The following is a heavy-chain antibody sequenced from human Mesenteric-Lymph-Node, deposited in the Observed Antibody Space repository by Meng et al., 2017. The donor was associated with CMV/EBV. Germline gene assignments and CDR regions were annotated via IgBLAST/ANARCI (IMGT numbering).Heavy chain of an antibody. CDR1: GYTFTGYY. CDR3: ARVPTSY. CDR2: IDPNTGGT. Sequence: ASVKVSCKASGYTFTGYYMHWVRQAPGQGLEWMGWIDPNTGGTNYAQKFQGRVTMTRDTPISTAYMDLSRLTSDDTAVYYCARVPTSYWGQGTLVTVSS. D-gene: IGHD2-2*01. V-gene: IGHV1-2*02. J-gene: IGHJ4*02.